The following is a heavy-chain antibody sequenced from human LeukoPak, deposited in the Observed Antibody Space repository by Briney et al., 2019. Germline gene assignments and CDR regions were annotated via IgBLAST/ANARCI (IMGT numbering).Heavy chain of an antibody. V-gene: IGHV4-34*01. CDR3: ARERVPYHYGSGTRVGYYYYMDV. Sequence: SETLSLTCAVYGGSFSGYYWSWIRQPPGKGLEWIGEINHSGSTNYNPSLKSRVTISVDTSKNQFSLKLSSVTAADTAVYYCARERVPYHYGSGTRVGYYYYMDVWGKGTTVTVSS. CDR2: INHSGST. D-gene: IGHD3-10*01. CDR1: GGSFSGYY. J-gene: IGHJ6*03.